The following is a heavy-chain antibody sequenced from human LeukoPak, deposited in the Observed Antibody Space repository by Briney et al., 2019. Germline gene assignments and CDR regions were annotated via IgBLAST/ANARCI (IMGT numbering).Heavy chain of an antibody. CDR2: ISSSSSYI. J-gene: IGHJ4*02. Sequence: GGSLRLSCAASGFTFSSYSMNWVRQAPGKWLEWVSSISSSSSYIYYADSVKGRFTISRDNAKNSLYLQMNSLRAEDTAVYYCASATRNSARDGYNYFDYWGQGTLVTVSS. CDR1: GFTFSSYS. V-gene: IGHV3-21*01. CDR3: ASATRNSARDGYNYFDY. D-gene: IGHD5-24*01.